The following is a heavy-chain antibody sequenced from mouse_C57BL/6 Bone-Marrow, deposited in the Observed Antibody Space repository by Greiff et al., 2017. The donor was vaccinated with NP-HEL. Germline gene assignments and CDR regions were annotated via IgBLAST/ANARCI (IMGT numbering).Heavy chain of an antibody. V-gene: IGHV5-4*01. D-gene: IGHD3-1*01. CDR3: ARDRERDGEFAY. CDR1: GFTFSSYA. CDR2: ISDGGSYT. Sequence: DVMLVESGGGLVKPGGSLKLSCAASGFTFSSYAMSWVRQTPEKRLEWVATISDGGSYTYYPDNVKGRFTISRDNAKNNLYLQMSHLKSEDTAMYYCARDRERDGEFAYWGQGTLVTVSA. J-gene: IGHJ3*01.